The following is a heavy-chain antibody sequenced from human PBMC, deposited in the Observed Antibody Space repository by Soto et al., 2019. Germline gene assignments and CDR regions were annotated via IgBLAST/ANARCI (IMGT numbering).Heavy chain of an antibody. V-gene: IGHV6-1*01. Sequence: QVQLQQSGPGLVKPSQTLSVTCGISGDSVSSNSAAWNCLRQSPWRGLEWLGRTYYRSKWYNDYAVSVESRITINPDTSKNHFSLQLNFVTPDDTAVYFCARGEQYSGRIFDYWGQGTLVTVSS. J-gene: IGHJ4*02. CDR1: GDSVSSNSAA. CDR3: ARGEQYSGRIFDY. CDR2: TYYRSKWYN. D-gene: IGHD1-26*01.